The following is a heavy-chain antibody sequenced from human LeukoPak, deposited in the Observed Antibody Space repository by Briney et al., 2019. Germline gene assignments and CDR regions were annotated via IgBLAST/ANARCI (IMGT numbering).Heavy chain of an antibody. CDR2: IKRKTNGGTA. CDR3: TTDFPDYSHS. J-gene: IGHJ4*02. CDR1: GFTFSNAW. Sequence: GGSLRLSCAASGFTFSNAWMSWVRQAPGKGLEWIGHIKRKTNGGTADYAAPVKGRFTISRDDSKNTLYLQINTLKTEDTAVYYCTTDFPDYSHSWGQGTLVTVSS. V-gene: IGHV3-15*01.